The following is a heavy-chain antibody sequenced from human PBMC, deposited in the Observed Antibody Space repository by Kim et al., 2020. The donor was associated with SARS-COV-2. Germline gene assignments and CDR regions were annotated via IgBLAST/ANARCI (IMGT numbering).Heavy chain of an antibody. D-gene: IGHD4-17*01. V-gene: IGHV4-31*03. CDR3: ATTVTTGRYDY. J-gene: IGHJ4*02. CDR2: IYYSGST. CDR1: GGSISRGGYY. Sequence: TLSLTCTVSGGSISRGGYYWSWIRQHPGKGLEWIGYIYYSGSTFYNPSLKSRVTISVDTSKNQFSLKLRSVTAADTAVYYCATTVTTGRYDYWGQGTLVTVSS.